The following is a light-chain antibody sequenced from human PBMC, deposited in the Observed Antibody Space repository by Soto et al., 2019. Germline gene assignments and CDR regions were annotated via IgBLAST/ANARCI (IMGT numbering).Light chain of an antibody. Sequence: IHMTQSPSSLFASVLYRVSITCQSTQDINIYLNWYQQKPGKAPNLLIYDASNLEIGVPSRFSGSGSGTHFTFTISSLQTEDIGTYYCQQYDILPITFGRGTRLEIK. CDR2: DAS. CDR3: QQYDILPIT. V-gene: IGKV1-33*01. J-gene: IGKJ5*01. CDR1: QDINIY.